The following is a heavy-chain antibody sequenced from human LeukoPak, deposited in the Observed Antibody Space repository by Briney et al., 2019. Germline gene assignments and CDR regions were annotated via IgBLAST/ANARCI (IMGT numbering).Heavy chain of an antibody. Sequence: GSLRLSCAASGFTFSSYWMSWIRQPPGKGLEWIGYIYYSGSTNYNPSLKSRVTISVDTSKNQFSLKLSSVTAADTAVYYCARGANPYYDFWSGYSPGFNWFDPWGQGTLVTVSS. V-gene: IGHV4-59*01. CDR1: GFTFSSYW. CDR3: ARGANPYYDFWSGYSPGFNWFDP. J-gene: IGHJ5*02. D-gene: IGHD3-3*01. CDR2: IYYSGST.